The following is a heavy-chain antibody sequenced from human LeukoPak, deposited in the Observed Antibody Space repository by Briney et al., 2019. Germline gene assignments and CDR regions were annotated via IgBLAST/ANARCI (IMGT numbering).Heavy chain of an antibody. D-gene: IGHD2-15*01. CDR3: ARVRDCSGGSCYWFDP. Sequence: ASVKVSCKASGGTFSSYAISWVRQPPGQGLEWMGGIIPIFGTANYAQKFQGRVTITADESTSTAYMELSSLRSEDTAVYYCARVRDCSGGSCYWFDPWGQGTLVTVSS. V-gene: IGHV1-69*13. CDR2: IIPIFGTA. J-gene: IGHJ5*02. CDR1: GGTFSSYA.